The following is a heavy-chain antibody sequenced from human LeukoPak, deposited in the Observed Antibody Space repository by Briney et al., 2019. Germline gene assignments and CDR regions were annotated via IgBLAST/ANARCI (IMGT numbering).Heavy chain of an antibody. Sequence: GASVKVSCKASGYTFTSYDINWVRQATGQGLEWMGWMNPNSGNTGYAQKFQGRVTMTRNTSISTAYMELSSLRSEDTAVYYCARGRAAGTPDYMDVWGKGTTVTISS. V-gene: IGHV1-8*01. J-gene: IGHJ6*03. CDR3: ARGRAAGTPDYMDV. CDR1: GYTFTSYD. D-gene: IGHD6-13*01. CDR2: MNPNSGNT.